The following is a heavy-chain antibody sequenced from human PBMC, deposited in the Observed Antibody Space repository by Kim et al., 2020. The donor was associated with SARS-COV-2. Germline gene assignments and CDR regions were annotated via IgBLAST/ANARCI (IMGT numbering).Heavy chain of an antibody. Sequence: NTNYAQKLQGRVTMTTDTSTSTAYMELRSLRSDDTAVYYCANANGGHFDYWGQGTLVTVSS. CDR3: ANANGGHFDY. CDR2: NT. J-gene: IGHJ4*02. V-gene: IGHV1-18*01.